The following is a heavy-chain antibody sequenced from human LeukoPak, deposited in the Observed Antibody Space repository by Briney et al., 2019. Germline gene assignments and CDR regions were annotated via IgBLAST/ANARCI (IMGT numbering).Heavy chain of an antibody. Sequence: PSETLSLTCTVSGGSISSGSYYWSWIRQPAGKGLEWIGRIYTSGSTNYNPSLKSRVTMSVDTSKNQFSLKLSSVTAADAAVYYCARDLTDYYELDYWGQGTLVTVSS. J-gene: IGHJ4*02. V-gene: IGHV4-61*02. D-gene: IGHD3-22*01. CDR1: GGSISSGSYY. CDR2: IYTSGST. CDR3: ARDLTDYYELDY.